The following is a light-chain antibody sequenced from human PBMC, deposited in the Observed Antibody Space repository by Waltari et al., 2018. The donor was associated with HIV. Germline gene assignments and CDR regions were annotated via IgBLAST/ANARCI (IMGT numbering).Light chain of an antibody. CDR2: DGT. CDR3: CSFAGPYSWV. Sequence: QSALTQPRSVSGSPGQSVTISSTGSTSNICNTKYAQWYQHNPGKVPKLIIYDGTKRPSGVPDRISGSKSGNTASLTISGLQAEDEADYYCCSFAGPYSWVFGEGTKLTVL. J-gene: IGLJ3*02. V-gene: IGLV2-11*01. CDR1: TSNICNTKY.